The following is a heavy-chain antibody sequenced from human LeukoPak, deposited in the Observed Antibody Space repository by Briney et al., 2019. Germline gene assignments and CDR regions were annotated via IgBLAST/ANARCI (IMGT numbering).Heavy chain of an antibody. CDR2: IYYSGST. Sequence: PSETLSLTCTVSGGSISSYYWSWIRQPPGKGLEWIGYIYYSGSTNYNPSLKSRVTISVDTSKNQFSLKLSSVTAADTAVYYCASPRDGYSRPFGYWGQGTLVTVSS. V-gene: IGHV4-59*01. J-gene: IGHJ4*02. CDR3: ASPRDGYSRPFGY. D-gene: IGHD5-24*01. CDR1: GGSISSYY.